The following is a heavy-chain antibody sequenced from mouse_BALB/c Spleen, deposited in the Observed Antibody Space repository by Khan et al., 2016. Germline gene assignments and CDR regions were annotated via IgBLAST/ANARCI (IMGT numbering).Heavy chain of an antibody. CDR3: ARRDYDYWYFGV. J-gene: IGHJ1*01. CDR2: ISYSGST. D-gene: IGHD2-4*01. CDR1: GYSITSDYA. V-gene: IGHV3-2*02. Sequence: EVQLQESGPGLVKPSQSLSLTCTVTGYSITSDYAWNWIRQFPGNKLEWMGYISYSGSTSYNPSLKSRISITRDTSTNQFFLQLNSVTTEDAATYYCARRDYDYWYFGVWGAGTTVTVSS.